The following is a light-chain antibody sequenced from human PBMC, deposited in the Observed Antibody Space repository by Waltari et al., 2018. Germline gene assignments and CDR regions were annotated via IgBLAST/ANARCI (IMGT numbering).Light chain of an antibody. V-gene: IGLV3-25*03. CDR3: QSPDSSGPQGV. CDR1: ALPKQY. Sequence: SYELTQPPSVSVSPGQTARIPCYGDALPKQYAYWFQQKPGQAPVLVITKDRGRPSGIPERFSGFSSETTVTLTIRGVQAEDDAEYYCQSPDSSGPQGVFGGGTKLTVL. CDR2: KDR. J-gene: IGLJ3*02.